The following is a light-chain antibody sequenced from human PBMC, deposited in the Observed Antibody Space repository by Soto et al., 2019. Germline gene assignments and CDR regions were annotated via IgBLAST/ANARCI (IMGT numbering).Light chain of an antibody. Sequence: DIQLTQSPSFLSASVGDRVTITCRASQGISSYLAWYQQKPGKAPNLLIFGASSLQSGVPSRFSGSGSGTEFTLTISGLQPEDFATYYCQHLNSYSVVTFGLGTKVDIK. V-gene: IGKV1-9*01. CDR3: QHLNSYSVVT. J-gene: IGKJ3*01. CDR1: QGISSY. CDR2: GAS.